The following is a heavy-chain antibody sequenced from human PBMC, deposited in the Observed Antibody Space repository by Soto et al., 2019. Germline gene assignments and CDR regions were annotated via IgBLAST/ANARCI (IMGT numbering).Heavy chain of an antibody. CDR1: GFTFSNAW. Sequence: GGSLRLSCAASGFTFSNAWMRWVRQAPGKGLEWVARIKSKTDVGTADYAATVKGRFTISRDDSNSTLYLQMNSLKTEDTGVYYCATGLHWGLRRYLARDFWGQGTLVTVSS. J-gene: IGHJ4*02. CDR2: IKSKTDVGTA. D-gene: IGHD3-16*01. CDR3: ATGLHWGLRRYLARDF. V-gene: IGHV3-15*05.